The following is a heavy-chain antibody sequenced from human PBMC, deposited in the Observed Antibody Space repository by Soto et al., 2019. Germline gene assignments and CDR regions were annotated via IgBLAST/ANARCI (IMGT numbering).Heavy chain of an antibody. V-gene: IGHV5-51*01. CDR2: IYPGDSDT. CDR3: ARVPMITFGGVVAYYYYATDV. J-gene: IGHJ6*02. D-gene: IGHD3-16*02. CDR1: GYSFTSYW. Sequence: GESLKISCKGSGYSFTSYWIGWVRQMPGKGLEWMGIIYPGDSDTRYSPSFQGQVTISADKSISTAYLQWSSLKASDTAMYYCARVPMITFGGVVAYYYYATDVWGQGTTVTLSS.